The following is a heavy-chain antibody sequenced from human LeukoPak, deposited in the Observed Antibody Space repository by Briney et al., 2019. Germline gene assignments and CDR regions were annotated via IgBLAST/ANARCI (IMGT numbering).Heavy chain of an antibody. CDR2: IYSSGTT. Sequence: PSETLSLTCTVSGGSINNYYWSWIRQPPGKGLEWIGFIYSSGTTSYNPSLKSRVTISVDTSKNQFSLKLASVTAADAAVYYCARDRWTFGTSSIWYFDLWGRGTLITVSS. CDR3: ARDRWTFGTSSIWYFDL. V-gene: IGHV4-59*01. D-gene: IGHD3-16*01. CDR1: GGSINNYY. J-gene: IGHJ2*01.